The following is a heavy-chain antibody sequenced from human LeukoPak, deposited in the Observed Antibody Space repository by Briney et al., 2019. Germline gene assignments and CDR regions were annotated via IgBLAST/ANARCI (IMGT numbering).Heavy chain of an antibody. CDR3: AKGGHRASILWFGEFPAAYFDY. CDR1: GYTFTSYD. Sequence: GASVKVSCKASGYTFTSYDINWVRQATGQGLEWMGWMNPNSGNTGYAQKFQGRVTMTRNTSISTAYMELSSLRSEDTAVYYCAKGGHRASILWFGEFPAAYFDYWGQGTLVTVSS. CDR2: MNPNSGNT. D-gene: IGHD3-10*01. J-gene: IGHJ4*02. V-gene: IGHV1-8*01.